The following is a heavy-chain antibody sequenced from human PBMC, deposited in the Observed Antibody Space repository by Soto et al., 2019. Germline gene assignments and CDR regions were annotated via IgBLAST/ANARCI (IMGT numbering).Heavy chain of an antibody. D-gene: IGHD3-16*01. CDR3: ARDERGSRRGFIPHGMDV. CDR2: IHYSGTT. Sequence: SETLSLSCTVSDGSINSGNYFWSWIRQHPAKGLEWIGNIHYSGTTYYNPSLKSRVTISVDTSKNQFSLKLSSVTAADTAVYFCARDERGSRRGFIPHGMDVWGQGTTVTVSS. V-gene: IGHV4-31*03. CDR1: DGSINSGNYF. J-gene: IGHJ6*02.